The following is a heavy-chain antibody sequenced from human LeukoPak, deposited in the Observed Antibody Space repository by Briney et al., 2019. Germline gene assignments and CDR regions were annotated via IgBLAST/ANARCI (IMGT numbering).Heavy chain of an antibody. D-gene: IGHD2-2*01. CDR2: ISYDGSNK. CDR3: AREVSCSSTSCYYSVEAFDI. J-gene: IGHJ3*02. CDR1: GFTFSSYG. Sequence: GGSLRLSCAASGFTFSSYGMHWVRQAPGKGLEWVAVISYDGSNKYYADSVKGRFTISRDNSKNTLYLQMNSLRAEDTAVYYCAREVSCSSTSCYYSVEAFDIWGQGTMVTVSS. V-gene: IGHV3-30*03.